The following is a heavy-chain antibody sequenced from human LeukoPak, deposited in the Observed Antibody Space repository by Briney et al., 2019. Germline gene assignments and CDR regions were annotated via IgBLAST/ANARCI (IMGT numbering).Heavy chain of an antibody. Sequence: ASVKVSCKASGYTFTGYYMHWVRQAPGQGLEWMGRINPNSGGTNYARKFQGRVTMTRDTSISTAYMELSRLRSDDTAVYYCARDHYDFWSGYYTGNWFDPWGQGTLVTVSS. D-gene: IGHD3-3*01. CDR2: INPNSGGT. CDR3: ARDHYDFWSGYYTGNWFDP. V-gene: IGHV1-2*06. J-gene: IGHJ5*02. CDR1: GYTFTGYY.